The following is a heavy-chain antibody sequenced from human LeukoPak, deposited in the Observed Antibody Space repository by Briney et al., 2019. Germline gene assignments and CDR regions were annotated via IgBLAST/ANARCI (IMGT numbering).Heavy chain of an antibody. V-gene: IGHV1-18*01. Sequence: GASVKVSCKASGYTYTTDGISWVRQAPGQGLDWMGWIDTYSGKTNYAQRFQGRVTMTSDTSTSTAYMELRSLRSDDTAVYYCARDRGIAEADSFDPWGQGTLVTVSS. CDR2: IDTYSGKT. CDR1: GYTYTTDG. D-gene: IGHD6-13*01. J-gene: IGHJ5*02. CDR3: ARDRGIAEADSFDP.